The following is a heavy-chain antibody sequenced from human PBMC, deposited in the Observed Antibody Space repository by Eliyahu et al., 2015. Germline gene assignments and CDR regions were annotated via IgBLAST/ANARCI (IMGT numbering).Heavy chain of an antibody. D-gene: IGHD3-10*01. CDR1: GFSLSTSGVC. CDR3: ARGLNYYGSGSDSNYYFYAMDV. CDR2: IDWDDDK. V-gene: IGHV2-70*15. J-gene: IGHJ6*02. Sequence: QVTLRESGPALVKPTQTLTLTCAFSGFSLSTSGVCVXWIRQPPGKALEWLARIDWDDDKYYNTSLKTRLTISKDTSKNQVVLTMTNMDPVDTATYYCARGLNYYGSGSDSNYYFYAMDVWGQGTTVTVSS.